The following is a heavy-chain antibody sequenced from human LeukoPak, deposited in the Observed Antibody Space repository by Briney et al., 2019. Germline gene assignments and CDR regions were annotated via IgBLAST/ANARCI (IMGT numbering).Heavy chain of an antibody. J-gene: IGHJ4*02. V-gene: IGHV1-46*01. Sequence: ASVKVSCKASGYTFTTYYIRWVRQAPGRGLEWVGIINPSGGDTKYAQKFQGRVTLIRDTSTSTVSMELSSLRSEDTAVYYCARGSFAGTGGYYASNPFFDYWGQGTLVTVSS. D-gene: IGHD3-22*01. CDR2: INPSGGDT. CDR1: GYTFTTYY. CDR3: ARGSFAGTGGYYASNPFFDY.